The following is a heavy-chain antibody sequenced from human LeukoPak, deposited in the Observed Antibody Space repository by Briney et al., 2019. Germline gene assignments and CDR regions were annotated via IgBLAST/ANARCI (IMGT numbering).Heavy chain of an antibody. CDR1: GFSLSSNA. CDR2: IRHSGAST. D-gene: IGHD6-19*01. Sequence: GWSLRLSCPASGFSLSSNAMSLVRQAPGQGLHRVPVIRHSGASTSYADSVKGRFTIARDNSKNALYLQMNSLSVEHTEGYDCARAGHIGWYPRWPFDIWGQGTMVPVSS. V-gene: IGHV3-23*01. J-gene: IGHJ3*02. CDR3: ARAGHIGWYPRWPFDI.